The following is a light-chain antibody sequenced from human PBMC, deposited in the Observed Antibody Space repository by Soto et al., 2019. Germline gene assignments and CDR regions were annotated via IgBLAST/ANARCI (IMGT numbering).Light chain of an antibody. CDR1: QSTSSY. V-gene: IGKV1-5*03. CDR3: QQYSSHST. CDR2: QAS. Sequence: DIQMTQSPSTLSASLGERVTITCRARQSTSSYLAWYQQKPGKAPKLLIYQASSLENGVPSRFSGSGSGTEFSLTISSLQPDDFATYYCQQYSSHSTFGQGTKVDI. J-gene: IGKJ1*01.